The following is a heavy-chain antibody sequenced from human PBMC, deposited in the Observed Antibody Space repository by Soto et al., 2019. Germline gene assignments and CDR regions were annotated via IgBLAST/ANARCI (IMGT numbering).Heavy chain of an antibody. CDR1: GFTFSTYA. Sequence: PGGSLRLSCEASGFTFSTYAMSWVRQAPGKGLEWVSGISGGGDYSADTYFADSVKGRFTISRDSSKNTVYLQMNSLRAEDTAVYYCAKALRYFDWLLRPWNSMDVWGQGTTVTVSS. J-gene: IGHJ6*02. CDR3: AKALRYFDWLLRPWNSMDV. CDR2: ISGGGDYSADT. D-gene: IGHD3-9*01. V-gene: IGHV3-23*01.